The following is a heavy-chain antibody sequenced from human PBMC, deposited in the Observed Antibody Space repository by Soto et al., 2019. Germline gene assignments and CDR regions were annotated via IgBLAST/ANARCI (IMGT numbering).Heavy chain of an antibody. CDR1: GFTFDDYA. Sequence: EVQLVESGGGLVQPGRSLRLSCAASGFTFDDYAMHWVRQAPGKGLEWVSGISWDSGTIVYVDSVKGRFTISRDNAKTSLYLQMNSLRAEDTALYYCAKDMRGGSSSSRYYYGVDVWGQGTTVTVSS. V-gene: IGHV3-9*01. J-gene: IGHJ6*02. CDR3: AKDMRGGSSSSRYYYGVDV. D-gene: IGHD6-13*01. CDR2: ISWDSGTI.